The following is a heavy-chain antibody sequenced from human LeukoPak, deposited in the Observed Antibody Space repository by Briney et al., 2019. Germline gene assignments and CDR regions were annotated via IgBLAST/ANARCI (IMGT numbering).Heavy chain of an antibody. D-gene: IGHD3-22*01. CDR2: IYYSGST. Sequence: PSETLSLTCTVPGGSISSYYWSWIRQPPGKGLEWIGYIYYSGSTNYNPSLKSRVTISVDTSKNQFSLKLSSVTAADTAVYYCARDRPNYYDSSGTFDYWGQGTLVTVSS. V-gene: IGHV4-59*01. CDR1: GGSISSYY. CDR3: ARDRPNYYDSSGTFDY. J-gene: IGHJ4*02.